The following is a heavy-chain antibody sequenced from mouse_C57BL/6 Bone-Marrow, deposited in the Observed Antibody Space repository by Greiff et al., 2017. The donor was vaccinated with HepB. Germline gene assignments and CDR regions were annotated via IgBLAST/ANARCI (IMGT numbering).Heavy chain of an antibody. CDR2: ISYDGSN. V-gene: IGHV3-6*01. CDR3: ARDRGLRFDY. CDR1: GYSITSGYY. D-gene: IGHD2-2*01. J-gene: IGHJ2*01. Sequence: EVKLQESGPGLVKPSQSLSLTCSVTGYSITSGYYWNWIRQFPGNKLEWMGYISYDGSNNYNPSLKNRISITRDTSKNQFFLKLNSVTTEDTATYYCARDRGLRFDYWGQGTTLTVSS.